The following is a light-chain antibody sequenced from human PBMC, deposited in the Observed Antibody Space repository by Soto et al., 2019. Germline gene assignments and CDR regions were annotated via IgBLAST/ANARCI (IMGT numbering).Light chain of an antibody. CDR3: QQYGSSPVT. J-gene: IGKJ1*01. CDR1: QSVSSSY. CDR2: GAS. V-gene: IGKV3-20*01. Sequence: ELVLTQSPGTLSLSPGERATLSCRASQSVSSSYLAWYQQKPGQAPRLLIYGASSRATGIPDRFSGSGSGTDFTLTISRLEPEDFAVYFCQQYGSSPVTFGQGTKVEIK.